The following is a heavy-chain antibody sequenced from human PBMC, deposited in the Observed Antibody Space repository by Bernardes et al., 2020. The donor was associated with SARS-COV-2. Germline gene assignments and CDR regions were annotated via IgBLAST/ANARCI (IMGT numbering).Heavy chain of an antibody. D-gene: IGHD1-26*01. CDR3: LSVTWSQYTGFDV. CDR1: GYTFTDYY. V-gene: IGHV1-2*02. CDR2: IHPNSGDT. J-gene: IGHJ3*01. Sequence: ASMKVSCKASGYTFTDYYLHWVRQAPGQGLEWMGWIHPNSGDTIYAQKFQGRVTLTRDTSISTGYMELRSLNYDDTAMFYCLSVTWSQYTGFDVWGQGTMVTVSS.